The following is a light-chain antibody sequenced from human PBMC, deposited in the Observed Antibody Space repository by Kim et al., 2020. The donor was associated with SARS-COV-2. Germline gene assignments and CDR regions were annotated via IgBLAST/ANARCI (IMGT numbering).Light chain of an antibody. CDR3: QQYNAWPLT. Sequence: VTPGERATLSCRASQSVYSDLAWYQQKPGQAPRLLIYGASTRATGIPARFSGSGSGTEFTLTLSSLQSEDFAVYFCQQYNAWPLTFGGGTKVDI. J-gene: IGKJ4*01. CDR2: GAS. CDR1: QSVYSD. V-gene: IGKV3-15*01.